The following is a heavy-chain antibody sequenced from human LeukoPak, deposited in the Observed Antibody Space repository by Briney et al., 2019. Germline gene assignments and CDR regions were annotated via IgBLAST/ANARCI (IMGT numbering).Heavy chain of an antibody. Sequence: PGGSLRLSCAASGFTFSNAWMSWVRQAPGKGLEWVGRIKSKTDGGTTDYTAPVKGRFTISRDDSKNTLYLQMNSLRAEDTAVYYCARGPKLRYFDWFIDYWGQGTLVTVSS. J-gene: IGHJ4*02. CDR3: ARGPKLRYFDWFIDY. CDR2: IKSKTDGGTT. D-gene: IGHD3-9*01. V-gene: IGHV3-15*05. CDR1: GFTFSNAW.